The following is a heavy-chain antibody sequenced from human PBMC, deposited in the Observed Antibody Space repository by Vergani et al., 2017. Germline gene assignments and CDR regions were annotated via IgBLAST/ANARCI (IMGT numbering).Heavy chain of an antibody. CDR2: INHSGST. CDR1: GGSFSGYY. CDR3: ARQQWLTARGAFDI. Sequence: QVQLQQWGAGLLKPSETLSLTCAVYGGSFSGYYWSWIRQPPGKGLEWIGEINHSGSTNYNPSLKSRVTISVDTSKIQFSLKLSSVTAADTAVYYCARQQWLTARGAFDIWGQGTMVTVSS. D-gene: IGHD6-19*01. J-gene: IGHJ3*02. V-gene: IGHV4-34*01.